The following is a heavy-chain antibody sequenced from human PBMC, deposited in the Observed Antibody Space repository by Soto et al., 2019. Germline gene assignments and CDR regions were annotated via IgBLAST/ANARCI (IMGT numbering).Heavy chain of an antibody. CDR2: ISSSGSTI. J-gene: IGHJ6*02. D-gene: IGHD6-13*01. Sequence: GGSLRLSCATSGFTFSSYEMNWVRQAPGKGLEWVSYISSSGSTIYYADSVKGRFTISRDNAKNSLYLQVDSLRAEDTAVYYCARDQEAGSFFPYYYGMDVWGQGTTVPVYS. CDR3: ARDQEAGSFFPYYYGMDV. CDR1: GFTFSSYE. V-gene: IGHV3-48*03.